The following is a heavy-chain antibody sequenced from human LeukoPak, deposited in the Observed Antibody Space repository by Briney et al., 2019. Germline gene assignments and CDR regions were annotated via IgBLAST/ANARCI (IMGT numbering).Heavy chain of an antibody. CDR1: GYTFTGYY. D-gene: IGHD3-10*01. V-gene: IGHV1-2*02. CDR2: INPNSGGT. Sequence: ASVKVSCKASGYTFTGYYMHWVRQAPGQGLEWMGWINPNSGGTNYAQKFQGRVTMTRDTSISTAYMELSRLRSDDTAVYCCARVGKGSDYFDYWGQGTLVTVSS. CDR3: ARVGKGSDYFDY. J-gene: IGHJ4*02.